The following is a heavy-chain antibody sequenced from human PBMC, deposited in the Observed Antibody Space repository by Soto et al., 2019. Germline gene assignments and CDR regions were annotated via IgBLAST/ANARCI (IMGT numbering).Heavy chain of an antibody. CDR1: EFSFTTYW. D-gene: IGHD4-17*01. CDR2: IYPDDSRT. J-gene: IGHJ3*02. CDR3: TRDLDYGGNSEYFDI. V-gene: IGHV5-51*01. Sequence: GESLKISCKGSEFSFTTYWIAWVRQMPGEGLKWMGIIYPDDSRTTYSPSFQGQVTISADKSINTAYLQWSSLKASDTAMYYCTRDLDYGGNSEYFDIWGQGTRVTVSS.